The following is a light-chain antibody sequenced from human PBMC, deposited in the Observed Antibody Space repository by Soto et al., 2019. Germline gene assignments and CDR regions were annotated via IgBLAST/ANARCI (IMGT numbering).Light chain of an antibody. CDR3: QSYDSSLSSAV. Sequence: QSVLTQPPSVSGAPGQRVTISCTGSSSNIGAGYDVHWYQQLPGTAPKLLIYGNSNRPWGVPDRFSGSKSGTSASLAITGLLAEDEADYYSQSYDSSLSSAVFGAGTKLTVL. CDR1: SSNIGAGYD. CDR2: GNS. V-gene: IGLV1-40*01. J-gene: IGLJ2*01.